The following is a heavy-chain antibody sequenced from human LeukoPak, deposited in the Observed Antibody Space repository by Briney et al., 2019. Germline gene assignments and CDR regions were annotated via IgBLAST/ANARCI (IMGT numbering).Heavy chain of an antibody. Sequence: SETLSLTCTVSGYSISSGYYWGWIRQPPGKGLEWIGSIYHSGSTYYNPSLKSRVTISVDTSKNQFSLKLSSVTAADTAVYYCARGSSGRGVFGVDYWGQGTLVTVSS. V-gene: IGHV4-38-2*02. CDR2: IYHSGST. CDR3: ARGSSGRGVFGVDY. D-gene: IGHD3-10*01. CDR1: GYSISSGYY. J-gene: IGHJ4*02.